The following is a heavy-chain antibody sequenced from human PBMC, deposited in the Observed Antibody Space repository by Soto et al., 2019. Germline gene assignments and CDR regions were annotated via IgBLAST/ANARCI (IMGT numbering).Heavy chain of an antibody. CDR2: ISGRGGST. CDR3: AKGGRISSTSCQYFDY. CDR1: GFTFSSYA. D-gene: IGHD2-2*01. Sequence: EVQLLESGGGLVQPGGSLRLSCAASGFTFSSYAMSWVRQAPGKGLEWVSAISGRGGSTYYADSVKGRFTISRDNSKNTRYLQMNRLRAEDTAVYYCAKGGRISSTSCQYFDYWCQGTLVTVSS. V-gene: IGHV3-23*01. J-gene: IGHJ4*02.